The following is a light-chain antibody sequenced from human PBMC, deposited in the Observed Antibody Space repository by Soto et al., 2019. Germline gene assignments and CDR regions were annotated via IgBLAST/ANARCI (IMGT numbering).Light chain of an antibody. V-gene: IGKV3-15*01. CDR3: QQYNNWRSIS. CDR2: DTS. J-gene: IGKJ5*01. CDR1: QSISSN. Sequence: EIVMTQSPATLSVSRGERATLSCSASQSISSNLAWYQHKPGQAPRLLIYDTSTRAAGIPARFSGSGSGTDFTLTISSLQSEDFAVYYCQQYNNWRSISFGQGTRLENK.